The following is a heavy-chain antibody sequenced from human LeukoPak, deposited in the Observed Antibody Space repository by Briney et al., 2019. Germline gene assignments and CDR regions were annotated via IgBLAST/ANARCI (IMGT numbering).Heavy chain of an antibody. CDR1: GGSISSGDYY. V-gene: IGHV4-30-4*01. Sequence: SETLSLTCTVSGGSISSGDYYWSWIRQPPGKGLEWIGYIYYSGSTYYNPSLKSRVTISVDTSKNQFSLKLSSVTAADTAVYYCARGSPDYGASFSFDYWGQGTLVTVSS. D-gene: IGHD4-17*01. CDR3: ARGSPDYGASFSFDY. J-gene: IGHJ4*02. CDR2: IYYSGST.